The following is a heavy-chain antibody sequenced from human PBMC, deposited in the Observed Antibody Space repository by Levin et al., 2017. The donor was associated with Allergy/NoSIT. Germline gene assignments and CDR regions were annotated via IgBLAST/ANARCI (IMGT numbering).Heavy chain of an antibody. D-gene: IGHD5-12*01. Sequence: SVKVSCKAPGGTFSSYAISWVRQAPGQGLEWMGGIIPIFGTANYAQKFQGRVTITADESTSTAYMELSSLRSEDTAVYYCASKEVATITSSYYYYGMDVWGQGTTVTVSS. CDR1: GGTFSSYA. CDR2: IIPIFGTA. CDR3: ASKEVATITSSYYYYGMDV. J-gene: IGHJ6*02. V-gene: IGHV1-69*13.